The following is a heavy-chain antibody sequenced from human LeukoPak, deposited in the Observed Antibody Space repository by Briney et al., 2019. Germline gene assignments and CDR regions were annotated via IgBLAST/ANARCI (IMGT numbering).Heavy chain of an antibody. D-gene: IGHD6-6*01. CDR3: AKVEYSSPTSRY. CDR2: IRYDGSNK. Sequence: HPGGSLRLSCAASGFTFSSYGMHWVRQAPGKGLEWVAFIRYDGSNKYYADSVKGRFTISRDNSKNTLYLQMNSLRAEDTAVYYCAKVEYSSPTSRYWGQGTLVTVSS. J-gene: IGHJ4*02. V-gene: IGHV3-30*02. CDR1: GFTFSSYG.